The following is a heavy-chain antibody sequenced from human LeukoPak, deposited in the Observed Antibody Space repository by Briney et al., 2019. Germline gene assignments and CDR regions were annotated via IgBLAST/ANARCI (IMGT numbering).Heavy chain of an antibody. Sequence: SETLSLTCTVSGGSISSSSYYWGWIRQPPGKGLEWIGSIYYSGSTYYNPSLKSRVTISVDTSKNQFSLKLSSVTAADTAVYYCARGAYPDYFDYWGQGTLVTVSS. J-gene: IGHJ4*02. CDR1: GGSISSSSYY. V-gene: IGHV4-39*01. CDR3: ARGAYPDYFDY. CDR2: IYYSGST.